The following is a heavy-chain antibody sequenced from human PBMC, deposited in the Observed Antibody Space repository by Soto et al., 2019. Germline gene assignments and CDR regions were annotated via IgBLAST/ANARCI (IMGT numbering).Heavy chain of an antibody. Sequence: ASVKVSCKASGDTFTTYDINWVRQATGHGLEWMGSINPNSGNIGYAQRFQGRVTMTRDTAIRTAYMEVSSLRSDDTAVYYCARGRASGSYYLLDYWGQRTLVTVSS. V-gene: IGHV1-8*01. D-gene: IGHD3-10*01. CDR1: GDTFTTYD. J-gene: IGHJ4*02. CDR2: INPNSGNI. CDR3: ARGRASGSYYLLDY.